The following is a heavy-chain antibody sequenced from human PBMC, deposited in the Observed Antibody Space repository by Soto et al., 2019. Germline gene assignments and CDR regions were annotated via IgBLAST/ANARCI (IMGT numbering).Heavy chain of an antibody. CDR1: GITFSSSG. D-gene: IGHD2-2*01. Sequence: SLILTCASAGITFSSSGMHLVLQAPGKGLEWVAVISYDGSKKYYADSVKGRFTISRDNSKDTVYLQMNSLRAEDTAVYYCAKEGCSSTSCVAFLDVWGRGTTVTVSS. J-gene: IGHJ6*02. CDR2: ISYDGSKK. V-gene: IGHV3-30*18. CDR3: AKEGCSSTSCVAFLDV.